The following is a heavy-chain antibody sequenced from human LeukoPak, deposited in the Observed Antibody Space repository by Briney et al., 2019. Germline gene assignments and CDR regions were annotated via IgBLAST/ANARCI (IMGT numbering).Heavy chain of an antibody. CDR1: GGSISSSSYY. CDR2: IYSSGST. CDR3: ARMGNLATVTTDY. V-gene: IGHV4-61*05. Sequence: SETLSLTCTVSGGSISSSSYYWSWIRQPPGKGLEWIGYIYSSGSTNYNPSLESRVTISVDTSKNQFTLKLNSVTAADTAVYYCARMGNLATVTTDYWGQGTLVTVSS. J-gene: IGHJ4*02. D-gene: IGHD4-17*01.